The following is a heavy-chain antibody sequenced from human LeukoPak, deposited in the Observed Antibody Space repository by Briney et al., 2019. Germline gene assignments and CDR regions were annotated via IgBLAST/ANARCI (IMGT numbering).Heavy chain of an antibody. Sequence: GASVKVSCKASGYTFTSYGISWVRQAPGQGLEWMGWISAYNGNTNYAQKLQGRVTMTRDTSTSTVYMELSSLRSGDTAVYYCAREPRYCSSTSCQLGAFDIWGQGTMVTVSS. CDR1: GYTFTSYG. V-gene: IGHV1-18*01. J-gene: IGHJ3*02. CDR3: AREPRYCSSTSCQLGAFDI. CDR2: ISAYNGNT. D-gene: IGHD2-2*01.